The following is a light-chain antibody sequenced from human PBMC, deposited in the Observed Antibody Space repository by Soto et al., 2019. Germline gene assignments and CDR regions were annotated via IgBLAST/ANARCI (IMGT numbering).Light chain of an antibody. J-gene: IGKJ4*01. CDR3: QQYNNWPL. CDR2: GAS. CDR1: QSVSIN. V-gene: IGKV3-15*01. Sequence: EIVMTQSPATLSVSPGERATLSCRASQSVSINLAWYQQKPGQAPRLLIYGASTRATGIPARFSGSGSGTEFTLTISSLQSEDFAVYYCQQYNNWPLFGGGTKVEIK.